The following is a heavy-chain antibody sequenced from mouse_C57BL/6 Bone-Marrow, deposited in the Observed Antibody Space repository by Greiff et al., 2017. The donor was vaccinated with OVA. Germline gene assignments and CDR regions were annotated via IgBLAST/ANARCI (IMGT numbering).Heavy chain of an antibody. CDR2: IYPGDGDT. J-gene: IGHJ4*01. CDR3: ARASSGCGYAMDY. D-gene: IGHD3-2*02. CDR1: GYAFSSSW. Sequence: QVQLQQSGPELVKPGASVKISCKASGYAFSSSWMNWVKQRPGKGLEWIGRIYPGDGDTNYNGKFKGKATLTADKSSSTAYMQLSSLTSEDSAVDVYARASSGCGYAMDYWGQGTTVTVSS. V-gene: IGHV1-82*01.